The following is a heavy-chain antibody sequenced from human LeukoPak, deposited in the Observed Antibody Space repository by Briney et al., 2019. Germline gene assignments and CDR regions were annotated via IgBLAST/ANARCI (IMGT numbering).Heavy chain of an antibody. Sequence: SETLSLTCNVSGGSMKNYYWTWNRQSAGKGLEWIGRMYGSGTTTNQNPSLEGRVTMSVDTSKNQFSLDLSTVTAADTAVYYCAREHLYGSSWGFQHWGQGTLVTVSS. CDR2: MYGSGTTT. J-gene: IGHJ1*01. CDR1: GGSMKNYY. CDR3: AREHLYGSSWGFQH. D-gene: IGHD2-2*01. V-gene: IGHV4-4*07.